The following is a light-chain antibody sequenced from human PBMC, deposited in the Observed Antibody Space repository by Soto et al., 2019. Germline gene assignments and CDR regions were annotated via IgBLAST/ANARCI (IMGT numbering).Light chain of an antibody. CDR3: QQSYSTPRT. CDR2: AAS. CDR1: QSISSY. Sequence: DIQMTQSPSSLSASIGDRVTITCRASQSISSYLNWYQQKPGKAPKLLIYAASNLQSGVPSRFSGSGSGTDFTLTISSLQPEDFATYYCQQSYSTPRTFGHGTKVDIK. V-gene: IGKV1-39*01. J-gene: IGKJ1*01.